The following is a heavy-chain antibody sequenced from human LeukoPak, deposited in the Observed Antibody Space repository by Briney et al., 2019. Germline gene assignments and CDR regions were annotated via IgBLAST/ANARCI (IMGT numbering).Heavy chain of an antibody. Sequence: GGSLGLSCAASGFTFSSYAMHWVRQAPGKGLEWVAVISYDGSNKYYADSVKGRFTISRDNSKNTLYLQMNSLRAEDTAVYYCARDLSYWGQGTLVTVSS. V-gene: IGHV3-30-3*01. CDR2: ISYDGSNK. CDR1: GFTFSSYA. CDR3: ARDLSY. J-gene: IGHJ4*02.